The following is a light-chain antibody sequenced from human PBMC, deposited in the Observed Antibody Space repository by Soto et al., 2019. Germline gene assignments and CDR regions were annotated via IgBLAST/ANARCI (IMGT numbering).Light chain of an antibody. V-gene: IGKV1-5*03. CDR3: QQYNSYPWT. CDR2: KAS. CDR1: QSISSW. J-gene: IGKJ1*01. Sequence: DIQMTQSPSTLSASVGDRVTITCRASQSISSWLAWYQQKPGKAPKLLIYKASSLESGVPSRFSGSGSGTEFTRTISSLQPHDFATYYCQQYNSYPWTFGQGTKVEIK.